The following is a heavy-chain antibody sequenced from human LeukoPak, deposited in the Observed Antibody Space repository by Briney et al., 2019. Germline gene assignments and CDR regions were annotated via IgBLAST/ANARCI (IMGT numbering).Heavy chain of an antibody. V-gene: IGHV4-39*02. D-gene: IGHD6-6*01. J-gene: IGHJ4*02. Sequence: SETLSLTCTVSGGSITNPTYHWGWVRQPPGKGLEWIGSIYYNGNSYYNLDLKSRLTLSIDPSNNQFSLKLESVTAADTAVYYCTSEYSSSPAYWGQGTLVTVSS. CDR2: IYYNGNS. CDR1: GGSITNPTYH. CDR3: TSEYSSSPAY.